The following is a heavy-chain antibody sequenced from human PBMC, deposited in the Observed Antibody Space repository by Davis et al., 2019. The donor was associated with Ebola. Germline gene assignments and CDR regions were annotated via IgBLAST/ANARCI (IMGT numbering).Heavy chain of an antibody. V-gene: IGHV3-66*01. J-gene: IGHJ4*02. CDR3: AKVNGFVLGY. CDR2: VHSGGGDI. Sequence: GGSLRLSCLPSGFRVSDNYMVWVRQATGKGLEWVSLVHSGGGDILYPDSVRGRFSISRDDSTNTLYLQMNSLRVEDTAIYYCAKVNGFVLGYWGQGNLVTVSS. D-gene: IGHD5-24*01. CDR1: GFRVSDNY.